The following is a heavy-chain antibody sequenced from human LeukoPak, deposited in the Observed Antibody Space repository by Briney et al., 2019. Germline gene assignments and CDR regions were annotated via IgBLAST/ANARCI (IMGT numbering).Heavy chain of an antibody. D-gene: IGHD3-22*01. Sequence: GGSLRLSCAASGFTFSSYEMNWVRQAPGKGLEWVSYISSSGSTIYYADSVKGRFTISRDNAKNSLYLQMNSLRAEDTAVYYCARGPSHSSCYSYYFDYWGQGTLVTVSS. CDR3: ARGPSHSSCYSYYFDY. CDR2: ISSSGSTI. J-gene: IGHJ4*02. V-gene: IGHV3-48*03. CDR1: GFTFSSYE.